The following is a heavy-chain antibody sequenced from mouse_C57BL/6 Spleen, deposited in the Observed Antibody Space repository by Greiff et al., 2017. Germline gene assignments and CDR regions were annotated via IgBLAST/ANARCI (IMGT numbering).Heavy chain of an antibody. J-gene: IGHJ2*01. V-gene: IGHV1-39*01. CDR3: ASYYGSSYDYFDY. D-gene: IGHD1-1*01. CDR2: INPNYGTT. CDR1: GYSFTDYN. Sequence: VQLKESGPELVKPGASVKISCKASGYSFTDYNMNWVKQSNGKSLEWIGVINPNYGTTSYNQKFKGKATLTVDQSSSTAYMQLNSLTSEDSAVYYCASYYGSSYDYFDYWGQGTTLTVSS.